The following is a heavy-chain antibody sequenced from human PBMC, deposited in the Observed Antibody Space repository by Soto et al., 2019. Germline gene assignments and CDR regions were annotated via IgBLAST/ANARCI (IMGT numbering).Heavy chain of an antibody. J-gene: IGHJ4*02. CDR1: GGPISRGGYY. D-gene: IGHD6-13*01. CDR3: ARGAYSSSWYTPAVR. CDR2: IYYSGRT. V-gene: IGHV4-31*03. Sequence: QVQLQESGPGLVKPSQTLSLTCPVSGGPISRGGYYWSWIRQHPGQGLAWIGYIYYSGRTYYNSYLKRRVPIAVDTSKNKFPLKLSSVTAADTDVYYCARGAYSSSWYTPAVRWGQGTLVTVSS.